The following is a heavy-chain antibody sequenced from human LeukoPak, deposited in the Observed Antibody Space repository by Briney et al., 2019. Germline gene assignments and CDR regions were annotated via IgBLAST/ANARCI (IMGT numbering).Heavy chain of an antibody. CDR3: AKDLGSSGWYIDY. CDR1: GFTFSSYW. V-gene: IGHV3-74*01. J-gene: IGHJ4*02. D-gene: IGHD6-19*01. Sequence: GGSLRLSCAASGFTFSSYWMHWVRQAPGKGLVWVSRINPDGSRTNYADSVKGRFTISRDNSKNTLYLQMNSLRAEDTAVYYCAKDLGSSGWYIDYWGQGTLVTVSS. CDR2: INPDGSRT.